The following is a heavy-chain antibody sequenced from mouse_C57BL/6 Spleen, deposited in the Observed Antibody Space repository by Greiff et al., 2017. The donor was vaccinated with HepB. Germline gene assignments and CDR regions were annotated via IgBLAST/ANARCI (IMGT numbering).Heavy chain of an antibody. CDR2: ISNLAYSI. J-gene: IGHJ4*01. CDR3: ARREGLVYAMDY. CDR1: GFTFSDYG. V-gene: IGHV5-15*04. D-gene: IGHD3-3*01. Sequence: MLVESGGGLVQPGGSLKLSCAASGFTFSDYGMAWVRQAPRKGPEWVAFISNLAYSIYYADTVTGRFTISRENAKNTLYLEMSSLRSEDTAMYYCARREGLVYAMDYWGQGTSVTVSS.